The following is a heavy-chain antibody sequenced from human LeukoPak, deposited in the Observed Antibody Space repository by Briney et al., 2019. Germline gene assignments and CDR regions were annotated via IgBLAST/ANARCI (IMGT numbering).Heavy chain of an antibody. CDR2: INAGNGNT. J-gene: IGHJ4*02. CDR3: ARDQVAAVAGLNFDY. V-gene: IGHV1-3*01. D-gene: IGHD6-19*01. Sequence: AASVKVSCKASGYTFTSYSMHWVRQAPGQRLEWMGWINAGNGNTKYSQKFQGRVTMTTDTSTSTAYMELRSLRSDDTAVYYCARDQVAAVAGLNFDYWGQGTLVTVSS. CDR1: GYTFTSYS.